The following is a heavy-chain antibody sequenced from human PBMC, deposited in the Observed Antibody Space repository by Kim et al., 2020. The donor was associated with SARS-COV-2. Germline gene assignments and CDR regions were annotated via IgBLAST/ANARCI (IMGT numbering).Heavy chain of an antibody. CDR2: IYYSGST. Sequence: SETLSLTCTVSGGSISSSSYYWGWIRQPPGKGLEWIGSIYYSGSTYYNPSLKSRVTISVDTSKNQFSLKLSSVTAADTAGYYCAGLLTPYYDILTGYYFFDYWGQGTLVTVSS. CDR1: GGSISSSSYY. V-gene: IGHV4-39*01. CDR3: AGLLTPYYDILTGYYFFDY. D-gene: IGHD3-9*01. J-gene: IGHJ4*02.